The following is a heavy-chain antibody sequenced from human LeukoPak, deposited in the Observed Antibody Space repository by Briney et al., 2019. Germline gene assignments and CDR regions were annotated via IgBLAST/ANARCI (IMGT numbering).Heavy chain of an antibody. J-gene: IGHJ6*04. CDR3: ARLDIVVVVAAPYGMDV. V-gene: IGHV5-10-1*01. CDR1: GYSFTSYW. Sequence: GESLKISSKASGYSFTSYWISWVRQMPGKGLEWMGRIDPSDSYTNYSPSFQGHVTISADKSISTAYLQWSSLKASDTAMYYCARLDIVVVVAAPYGMDVWGKGTTVTVSS. D-gene: IGHD2-15*01. CDR2: IDPSDSYT.